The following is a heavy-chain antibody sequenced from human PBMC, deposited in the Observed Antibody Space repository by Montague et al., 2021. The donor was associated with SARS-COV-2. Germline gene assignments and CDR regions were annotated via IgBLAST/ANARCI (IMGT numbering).Heavy chain of an antibody. J-gene: IGHJ6*02. V-gene: IGHV4-38-2*02. D-gene: IGHD4-11*01. CDR3: AVNSNYYYYYGMDV. CDR1: GYSISSGYY. Sequence: SETLSLTCTVSGYSISSGYYWGWIRQPPGKGLEWIGSIYHSGSTYYNPSLKSRVTISVDTSRNQFSLKLSSVTAADTAVYYCAVNSNYYYYYGMDVWGQGTTVIVSS. CDR2: IYHSGST.